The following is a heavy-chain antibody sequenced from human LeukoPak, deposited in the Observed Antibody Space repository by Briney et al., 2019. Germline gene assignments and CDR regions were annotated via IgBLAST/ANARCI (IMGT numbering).Heavy chain of an antibody. J-gene: IGHJ5*02. D-gene: IGHD6-13*01. V-gene: IGHV3-30*04. Sequence: GGSLRLSCAASGFTFSSYAMHWVRQAPGKGLEWVAVISYDGSNKYYADSVKGRFTISRDNSKNTLYLQMNSLRAEDMAVYYCARDSDLSVAAAGMLVGFDPWGQGTLVTVSS. CDR3: ARDSDLSVAAAGMLVGFDP. CDR1: GFTFSSYA. CDR2: ISYDGSNK.